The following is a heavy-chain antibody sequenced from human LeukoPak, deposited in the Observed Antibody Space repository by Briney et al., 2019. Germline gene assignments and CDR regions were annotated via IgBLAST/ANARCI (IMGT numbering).Heavy chain of an antibody. CDR2: IYYSGST. Sequence: PSETLSLTCTVSGGSISSYYWSWIRQPPGKGLEWIGYIYYSGSTNYNPSLKSRVTISVDTSKNQFSLKLSSVTAADTAVYYCAGYSSSQRDDAFDIWGQGTMVTVSS. CDR1: GGSISSYY. D-gene: IGHD6-6*01. J-gene: IGHJ3*02. V-gene: IGHV4-59*01. CDR3: AGYSSSQRDDAFDI.